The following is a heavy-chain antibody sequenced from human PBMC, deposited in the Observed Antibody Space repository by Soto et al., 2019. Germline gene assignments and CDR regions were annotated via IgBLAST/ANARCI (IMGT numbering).Heavy chain of an antibody. CDR1: GFTFSSYE. D-gene: IGHD6-19*01. CDR3: ARDQIAVAGTSPMDV. Sequence: EVQLLESGGGLVQPGGSLRLSCAASGFTFSSYEMNWVRQAPGKGLEWVSYISSSGSTIYYADSVKGRFTISRDNAKNSLYLQMNSLRAEDTAVYYCARDQIAVAGTSPMDVWGQGTTVTVSS. V-gene: IGHV3-48*03. J-gene: IGHJ6*02. CDR2: ISSSGSTI.